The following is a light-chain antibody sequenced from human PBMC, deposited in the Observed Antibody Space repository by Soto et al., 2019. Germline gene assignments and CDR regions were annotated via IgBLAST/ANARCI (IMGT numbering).Light chain of an antibody. CDR2: QDT. Sequence: SSELTQPPSVSVSPGQTASITCSGDKLGDKYVCWYQQKPGQSPLLVMYQDTKRPSGIPERFSGSNSGNTATLTISGTQAMDEADYYCQAWDSTTAVFGGGTKLTVL. CDR3: QAWDSTTAV. J-gene: IGLJ2*01. CDR1: KLGDKY. V-gene: IGLV3-1*01.